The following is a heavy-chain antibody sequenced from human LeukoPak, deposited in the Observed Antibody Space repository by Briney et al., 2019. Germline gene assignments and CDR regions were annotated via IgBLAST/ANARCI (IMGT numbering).Heavy chain of an antibody. CDR3: AKEIGRLGVPLYDY. CDR1: GFTFSDYA. D-gene: IGHD3/OR15-3a*01. CDR2: ISDNGGGP. Sequence: GGSLRLSCAASGFTFSDYAMSWVRQAPGEGLEWVAGISDNGGGPYYADSLKGRFTISRDNSKNILYLQMNSLRAEDTAVYYCAKEIGRLGVPLYDYWGRGTLVTASS. J-gene: IGHJ4*02. V-gene: IGHV3-23*01.